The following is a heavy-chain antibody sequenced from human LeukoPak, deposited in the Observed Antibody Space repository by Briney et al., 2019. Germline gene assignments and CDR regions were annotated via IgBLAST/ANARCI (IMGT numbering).Heavy chain of an antibody. Sequence: SVKVSCKASGGTFSSYAISWVRQAPGQGLEWMGGIIPIFGTANYAQKFQGRVTITADESTSTAYMELSSLRSEDTAVYYCARVRPYYYDSSGYFWGQGTLVTVSS. D-gene: IGHD3-22*01. CDR1: GGTFSSYA. J-gene: IGHJ4*02. V-gene: IGHV1-69*13. CDR2: IIPIFGTA. CDR3: ARVRPYYYDSSGYF.